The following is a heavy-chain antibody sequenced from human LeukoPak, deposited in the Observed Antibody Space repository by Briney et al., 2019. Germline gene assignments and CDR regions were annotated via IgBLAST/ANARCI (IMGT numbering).Heavy chain of an antibody. D-gene: IGHD2-2*01. CDR2: VTYSGAPT. V-gene: IGHV3-23*01. J-gene: IGHJ6*02. CDR3: AKGLQRTPYYYYGMDV. CDR1: GFTFSDYA. Sequence: GGSLRLSCAASGFTFSDYAMSWVRQAPGKGLEWVSAVTYSGAPTYYADSVKDRFTISRDTPKNTLYLQMNSLRVEDTAVYYCAKGLQRTPYYYYGMDVWGQGTTVTVSS.